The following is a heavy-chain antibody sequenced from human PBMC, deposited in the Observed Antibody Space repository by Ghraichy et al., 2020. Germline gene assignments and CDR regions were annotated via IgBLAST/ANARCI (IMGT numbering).Heavy chain of an antibody. J-gene: IGHJ4*02. CDR2: INHSEKS. Sequence: SETLSLTCTVYGGSFGGYYWNWIRQPPGKGLEWIGQINHSEKSDYNPSLKSRITISVDTSKNQFSLKLSSVTAAETAVYYCARGAPGIAVAPVYWGQGTLVTVAS. CDR3: ARGAPGIAVAPVY. D-gene: IGHD6-19*01. V-gene: IGHV4-34*01. CDR1: GGSFGGYY.